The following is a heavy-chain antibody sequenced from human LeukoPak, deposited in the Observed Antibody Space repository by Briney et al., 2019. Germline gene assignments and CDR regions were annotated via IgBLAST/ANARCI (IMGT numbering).Heavy chain of an antibody. V-gene: IGHV3-43*01. CDR2: ISWDGGST. CDR1: GFTFDDYT. Sequence: GGSLRLSCAASGFTFDDYTMHWVRQAPGKGLEWVSLISWDGGSTYYADSVKGRFTISRDNSKNSLYLQMNSLRTEDTALYYCAKDGYSGSYPGYFADYWGQGTLVTVSS. J-gene: IGHJ4*02. CDR3: AKDGYSGSYPGYFADY. D-gene: IGHD1-26*01.